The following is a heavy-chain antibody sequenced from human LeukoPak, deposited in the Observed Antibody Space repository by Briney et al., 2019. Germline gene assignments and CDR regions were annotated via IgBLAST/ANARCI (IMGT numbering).Heavy chain of an antibody. D-gene: IGHD1-14*01. CDR1: GFTFSSFA. J-gene: IGHJ4*02. Sequence: GGSLRLSCAASGFTFSSFAMSWVRQAPGKGLEWVSTFSGSGGGTYYADSVKGRFSISRDNSKNTLYLQMNSLRAEATAAYYCARSGLTRFDYWGQGTLVTVSS. CDR2: FSGSGGGT. CDR3: ARSGLTRFDY. V-gene: IGHV3-23*01.